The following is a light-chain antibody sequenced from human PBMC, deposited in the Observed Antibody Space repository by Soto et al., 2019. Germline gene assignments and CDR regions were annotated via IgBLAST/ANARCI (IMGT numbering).Light chain of an antibody. CDR2: GTS. CDR3: LQDYSYPFT. J-gene: IGKJ2*01. Sequence: AIQMTQSPSSLSASVGDRITITCRASQDIKNDLGWYQQKPGKAPKILIYGTSSLQSGVPSRFSGSGSGTDFTLTITSLQPEDFAAYYCLQDYSYPFTFGQGTKLEIK. V-gene: IGKV1-6*01. CDR1: QDIKND.